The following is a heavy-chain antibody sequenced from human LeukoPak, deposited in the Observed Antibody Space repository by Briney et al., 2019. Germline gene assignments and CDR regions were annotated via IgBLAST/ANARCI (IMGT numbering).Heavy chain of an antibody. D-gene: IGHD4-17*01. CDR2: ISSSSNTI. Sequence: QTGGSLRLSCAASGFTFSSYSMNWVRQAPGKGLEWVSYISSSSNTIYYADSVKGRFTISRDNSKNTLFLQVNSLRVEDTAVYFCAKELTTERTPGVDSWGQGTLVSVSS. CDR1: GFTFSSYS. CDR3: AKELTTERTPGVDS. J-gene: IGHJ4*02. V-gene: IGHV3-48*01.